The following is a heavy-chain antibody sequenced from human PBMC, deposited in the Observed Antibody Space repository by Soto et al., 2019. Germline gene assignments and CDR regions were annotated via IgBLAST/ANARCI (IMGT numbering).Heavy chain of an antibody. CDR1: GFTFSSYA. J-gene: IGHJ6*02. V-gene: IGHV3-23*01. D-gene: IGHD3-22*01. CDR2: ISGSAGST. Sequence: EVQLLESGGGLVQPGGSLRLSCAASGFTFSSYAMSWVRQAPGKGLEWVSAISGSAGSTYYADSVKGRFTISRDNSKNTLYLQMNSLRAEDTAVYYCAKDQAYYYDSSGYYALVYYYCGMDVWGQGTTVTVSS. CDR3: AKDQAYYYDSSGYYALVYYYCGMDV.